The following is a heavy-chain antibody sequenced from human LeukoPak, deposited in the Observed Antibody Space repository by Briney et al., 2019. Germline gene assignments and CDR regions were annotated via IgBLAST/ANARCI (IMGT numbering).Heavy chain of an antibody. J-gene: IGHJ5*02. Sequence: PGGSLRLSCAASGFTFSSYTMNWVRQAPGKGLEWVSSISSSSYIYYADSVKGRFTISRDNAKNSLYLQMNSLRAEDTAVYYCARDREGDYIWGSYRPDLFDPWGQGTLVTVSS. CDR2: ISSSSYI. CDR3: ARDREGDYIWGSYRPDLFDP. D-gene: IGHD3-16*02. V-gene: IGHV3-21*01. CDR1: GFTFSSYT.